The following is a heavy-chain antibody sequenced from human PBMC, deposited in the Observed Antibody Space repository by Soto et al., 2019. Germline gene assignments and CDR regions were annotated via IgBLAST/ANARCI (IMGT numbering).Heavy chain of an antibody. CDR1: GYTFTSYG. D-gene: IGHD6-19*01. CDR2: ISAYNGNT. V-gene: IGHV1-18*01. Sequence: ASVKVSCKASGYTFTSYGISWVRQAPGQGHERMGWISAYNGNTNYAQKLQGRVTMTTGTSTSTAYMELRSLRSDDTAVYYCARGASSSGWYWGYYYYMDVWGKGTTVTVSS. CDR3: ARGASSSGWYWGYYYYMDV. J-gene: IGHJ6*03.